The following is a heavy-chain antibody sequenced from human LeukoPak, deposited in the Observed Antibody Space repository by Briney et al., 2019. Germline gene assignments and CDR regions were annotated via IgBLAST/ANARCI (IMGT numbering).Heavy chain of an antibody. Sequence: GVSLRLSCAASAFTFSSYWMHWVRQAPGKGLVWVSRINSDGISTSYADSVKGRFTNSRDNAKNTLYLQMNSLRAEDTAVYYCAKGGATVIDYWGQGTLVTVSS. CDR3: AKGGATVIDY. D-gene: IGHD4-17*01. J-gene: IGHJ4*02. CDR1: AFTFSSYW. CDR2: INSDGIST. V-gene: IGHV3-74*01.